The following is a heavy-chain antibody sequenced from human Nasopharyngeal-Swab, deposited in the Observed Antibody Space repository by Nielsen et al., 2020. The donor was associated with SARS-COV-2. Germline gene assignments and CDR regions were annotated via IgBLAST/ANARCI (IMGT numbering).Heavy chain of an antibody. Sequence: ASVKVSCKASGYTFTSYGISWVRQAPGQGLEWMGWISAYNGNTNYAQKLQGRVTMTTDTSTSTAYMELRSLRSDDTVVYYCARAVGDYVWGSYRPYNWFDPWGQGTLVTVSS. CDR2: ISAYNGNT. CDR1: GYTFTSYG. CDR3: ARAVGDYVWGSYRPYNWFDP. V-gene: IGHV1-18*01. D-gene: IGHD3-16*02. J-gene: IGHJ5*02.